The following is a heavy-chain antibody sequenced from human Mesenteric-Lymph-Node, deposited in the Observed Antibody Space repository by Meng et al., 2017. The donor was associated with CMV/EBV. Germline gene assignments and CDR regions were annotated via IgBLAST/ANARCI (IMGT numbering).Heavy chain of an antibody. CDR3: ARQNDFWSGYCVY. CDR2: ISGSGDST. Sequence: GESLKISCAASGFTFSSYAMSWVRQAPGKGLEWVSAISGSGDSTYYADSVKGRFTISRDNSKNTLFLQMNSLRAEDTALYYCARQNDFWSGYCVYWGQGTLVTVSS. CDR1: GFTFSSYA. J-gene: IGHJ4*02. D-gene: IGHD3-3*01. V-gene: IGHV3-23*01.